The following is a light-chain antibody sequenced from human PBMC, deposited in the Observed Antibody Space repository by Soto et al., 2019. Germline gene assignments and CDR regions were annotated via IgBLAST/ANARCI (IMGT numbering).Light chain of an antibody. Sequence: IHVTQSPSTLSASVWHRFTITCPASQSITTWLAWYQKKKGKAPKLLIYKATNLQSGVPSRLSGSGYGTELSLTISSMQTDDFATYYCQRYNDYQYIFGQGTRLEIK. J-gene: IGKJ2*01. CDR2: KAT. CDR3: QRYNDYQYI. CDR1: QSITTW. V-gene: IGKV1-5*03.